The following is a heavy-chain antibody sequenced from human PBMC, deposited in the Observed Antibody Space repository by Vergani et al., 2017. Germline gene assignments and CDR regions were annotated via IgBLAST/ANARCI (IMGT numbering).Heavy chain of an antibody. J-gene: IGHJ4*02. CDR2: ISGSGGST. CDR1: GFTFSSYA. Sequence: EVQLLESGGGLVQPGGSLRLSCAASGFTFSSYAMSWVRQAPGKGLEWVSAISGSGGSTYYADSVKGRFTISRDNSKNTLYLQMNSLRAEDTAVYYCAKPGDYDSSGYHNYYFDYWGQRTLVTVSS. D-gene: IGHD3-22*01. V-gene: IGHV3-23*01. CDR3: AKPGDYDSSGYHNYYFDY.